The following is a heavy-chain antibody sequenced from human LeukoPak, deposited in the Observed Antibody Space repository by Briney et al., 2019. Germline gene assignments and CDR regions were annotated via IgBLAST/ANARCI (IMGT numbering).Heavy chain of an antibody. Sequence: GGSLRLSCAASGFTFRNYVIHWVRQAPGKGLEWVANIKQDGSEKYYVDSVKGRFTISRDNAKNSMYLQMDSLRAEDTAVYYCVAAYYFDYWGQGTLVTVSS. CDR1: GFTFRNYV. J-gene: IGHJ4*02. D-gene: IGHD6-25*01. V-gene: IGHV3-7*01. CDR3: VAAYYFDY. CDR2: IKQDGSEK.